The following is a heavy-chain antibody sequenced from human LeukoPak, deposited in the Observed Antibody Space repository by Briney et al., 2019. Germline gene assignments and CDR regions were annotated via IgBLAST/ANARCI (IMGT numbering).Heavy chain of an antibody. CDR2: IYTSGST. CDR1: GGSISSYY. CDR3: AATSLTGSFGAFDI. D-gene: IGHD3-9*01. J-gene: IGHJ3*02. V-gene: IGHV4-4*09. Sequence: PSETLSLTCTVSGGSISSYYWSWVRQPPGKGLEWIGYIYTSGSTNYNPSLKSRVTISVDTSKNQFSLKLSSVTAADTAVYYCAATSLTGSFGAFDIWGQGTMVTVSS.